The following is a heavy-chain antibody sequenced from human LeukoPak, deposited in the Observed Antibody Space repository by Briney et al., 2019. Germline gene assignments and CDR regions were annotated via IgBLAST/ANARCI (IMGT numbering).Heavy chain of an antibody. CDR2: IYYSGST. D-gene: IGHD6-13*01. Sequence: SETLSLTCSVSGGSVISGSSYWGWIRQPPGKGLEWIGSIYYSGSTYYNPSLKSRVTISVDTSKNQFSLKLSSVTAADTAVYYCARQHYSSSWGYYYYYMDVWGKGTTVTVSS. CDR3: ARQHYSSSWGYYYYYMDV. CDR1: GGSVISGSSY. V-gene: IGHV4-39*01. J-gene: IGHJ6*03.